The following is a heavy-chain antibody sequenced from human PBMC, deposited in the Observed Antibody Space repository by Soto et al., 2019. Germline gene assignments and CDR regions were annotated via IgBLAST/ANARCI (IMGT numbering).Heavy chain of an antibody. Sequence: GGSLRLSCAASGFTFSDYNMIWVRQAPGKGLEWVSYIDIFSATIYYADSVKGRFTISRDNAKNSLYLQMNSLRDEDTAVYYCARDGVAEIDYWGQGTLVTVSS. CDR2: IDIFSATI. V-gene: IGHV3-48*02. CDR3: ARDGVAEIDY. J-gene: IGHJ4*02. D-gene: IGHD2-15*01. CDR1: GFTFSDYN.